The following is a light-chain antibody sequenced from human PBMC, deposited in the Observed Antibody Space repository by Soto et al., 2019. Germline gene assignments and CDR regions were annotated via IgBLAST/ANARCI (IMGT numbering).Light chain of an antibody. CDR2: VAS. CDR1: QSIRNY. CDR3: RQSYSTPFP. Sequence: DIQMTQSPSSLSASVGDRVTITCRSSQSIRNYANWYQQKPGKAPKFLIYVASTLQSGVPSRFSGSGSGTDFTLTISSLQPEDFATYYCRQSYSTPFPFGPQTKLAIK. V-gene: IGKV1-39*01. J-gene: IGKJ2*01.